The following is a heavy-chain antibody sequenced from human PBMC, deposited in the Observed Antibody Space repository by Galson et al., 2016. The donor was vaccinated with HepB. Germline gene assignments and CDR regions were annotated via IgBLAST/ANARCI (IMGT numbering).Heavy chain of an antibody. D-gene: IGHD3-3*01. CDR1: GFTFSRQW. J-gene: IGHJ4*02. V-gene: IGHV3-74*01. CDR2: IKSDGSNI. CDR3: STLRDFWSG. Sequence: SLRLSCAASGFTFSRQWMYWVRQAPGKGLAWVSQIKSDGSNINYADSVRGRFTISGDNAGNTLYLQMNSLRAEDTAVYYCSTLRDFWSGWGQGTLVTVSP.